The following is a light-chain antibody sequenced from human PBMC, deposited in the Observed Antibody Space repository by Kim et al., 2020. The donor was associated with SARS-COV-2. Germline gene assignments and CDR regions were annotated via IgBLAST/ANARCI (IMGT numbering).Light chain of an antibody. CDR3: QQYNNWPALT. CDR2: GAS. Sequence: EVVMTQSPATLSVSPGERATLSCRASQSVSSNLAWYQQKPGQAPRLLIYGASTRGTGIPARFSGSGSGTEFTLTISSLQSEDFAVYYCQQYNNWPALTFGGGTKVDIK. J-gene: IGKJ4*01. V-gene: IGKV3-15*01. CDR1: QSVSSN.